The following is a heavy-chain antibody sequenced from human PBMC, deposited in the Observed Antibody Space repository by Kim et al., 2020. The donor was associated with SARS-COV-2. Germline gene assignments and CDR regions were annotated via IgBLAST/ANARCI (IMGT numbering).Heavy chain of an antibody. CDR2: IYYSGST. Sequence: SETLSLTCTVSGGSISSSSYYWGWIRQPPGKGLEWIGSIYYSGSTYYNPSLKSRVTISVDTSKNQFSLKLSSVTAADTAVYYCAAPYGGNSVLHWGQGTLVTVSS. CDR3: AAPYGGNSVLH. CDR1: GGSISSSSYY. V-gene: IGHV4-39*01. J-gene: IGHJ4*02. D-gene: IGHD2-21*02.